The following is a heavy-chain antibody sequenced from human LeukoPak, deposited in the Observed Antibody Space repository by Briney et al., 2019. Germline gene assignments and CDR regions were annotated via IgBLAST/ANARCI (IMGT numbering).Heavy chain of an antibody. D-gene: IGHD3-22*01. J-gene: IGHJ1*01. Sequence: ASVKVSCTASGYIFTSYAIHWVRQVPGQRLEWMGWINGGNGNTKESQKLQGRVTITRDTSASTVYMELSSLRSEDTAVYYCATGNYYDSSGYYVPEYFQHWGQGTLVTVSS. CDR2: INGGNGNT. CDR3: ATGNYYDSSGYYVPEYFQH. V-gene: IGHV1-3*01. CDR1: GYIFTSYA.